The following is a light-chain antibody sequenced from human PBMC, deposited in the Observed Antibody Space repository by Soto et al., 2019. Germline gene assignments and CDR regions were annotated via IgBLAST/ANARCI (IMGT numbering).Light chain of an antibody. CDR3: QQYKSWPLT. V-gene: IGKV3-15*01. CDR1: QSVSSS. CDR2: AAS. J-gene: IGKJ4*01. Sequence: QAPFDLSASPRASSTLSCRPSQSVSSSFLAWYQQKPGQAPRLLIYAASTRATGVPATFSGSGSGTEFTLTISSLQSEDFAVYYCQQYKSWPLTFGGGTKVDIK.